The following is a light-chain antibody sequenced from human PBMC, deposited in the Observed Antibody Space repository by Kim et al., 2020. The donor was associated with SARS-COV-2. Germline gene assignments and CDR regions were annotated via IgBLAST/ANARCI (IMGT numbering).Light chain of an antibody. Sequence: SPGERAPLSCRASQSFSSNYLAWHQQKPGQAPRLLIYGASSRATGIPDRFSGSGSGTDFTLTITRLEPEDFAVYYCQQYSSSPATFGQGTKVDIK. CDR2: GAS. V-gene: IGKV3-20*01. CDR3: QQYSSSPAT. CDR1: QSFSSNY. J-gene: IGKJ1*01.